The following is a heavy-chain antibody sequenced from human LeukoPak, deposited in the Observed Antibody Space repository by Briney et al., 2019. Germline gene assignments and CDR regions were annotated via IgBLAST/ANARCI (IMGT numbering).Heavy chain of an antibody. CDR2: ISSSSSYT. D-gene: IGHD6-13*01. CDR3: ARGPPIAAAGRVEYFQH. CDR1: GFTFSRYE. V-gene: IGHV3-21*05. Sequence: PGGSLRLSCAASGFTFSRYEMNWVRQAPGKGLEWVSYISSSSSYTNYADSVKGRFTISRDNAKNSLYLQMNSLRAEDTAVYYCARGPPIAAAGRVEYFQHWGQGTLVTVSS. J-gene: IGHJ1*01.